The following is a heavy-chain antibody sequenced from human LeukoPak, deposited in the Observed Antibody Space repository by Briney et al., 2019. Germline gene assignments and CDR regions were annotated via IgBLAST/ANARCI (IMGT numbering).Heavy chain of an antibody. D-gene: IGHD3-9*01. Sequence: ASVKVSCKASGYTFTCYYMHWVRQAPGQGLEWMGWINPNSGGTNYAQKFQGRVTMTRDTSISTAYMELSRLRSDDTAVYYCARDLHYDILTGYNYWGQGTLVTVSS. CDR1: GYTFTCYY. V-gene: IGHV1-2*02. J-gene: IGHJ4*02. CDR2: INPNSGGT. CDR3: ARDLHYDILTGYNY.